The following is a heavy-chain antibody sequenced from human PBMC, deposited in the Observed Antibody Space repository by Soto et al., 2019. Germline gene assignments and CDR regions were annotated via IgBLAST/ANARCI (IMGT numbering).Heavy chain of an antibody. D-gene: IGHD4-17*01. J-gene: IGHJ6*02. CDR3: VRQGIDYLHGLVDV. CDR1: SGPDRSHN. Sequence: QVQLQQSGPRLVKPSETLSLTCTVSSGPDRSHNWGWIRQPPGRGLEWIGYVYYTGDTAYNPSLRGRCPISADTPPNHLSFTPTSVTAADPAVYYCVRQGIDYLHGLVDVWGQGTTVSVSS. V-gene: IGHV4-59*08. CDR2: VYYTGDT.